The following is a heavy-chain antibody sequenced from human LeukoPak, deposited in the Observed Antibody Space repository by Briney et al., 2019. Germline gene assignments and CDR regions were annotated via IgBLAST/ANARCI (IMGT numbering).Heavy chain of an antibody. J-gene: IGHJ4*02. CDR3: AREQSGTRGWYTVDY. CDR2: VSSGSTYI. V-gene: IGHV3-21*04. D-gene: IGHD6-19*01. Sequence: PGGSLRLSCAASGFTFGSYSMTWVRQAPGKGLEWVSSVSSGSTYIYYANSVRGRFTISRDNSKDTVYLQINGLRVEDTAVYYCAREQSGTRGWYTVDYWGQGTLVTVSS. CDR1: GFTFGSYS.